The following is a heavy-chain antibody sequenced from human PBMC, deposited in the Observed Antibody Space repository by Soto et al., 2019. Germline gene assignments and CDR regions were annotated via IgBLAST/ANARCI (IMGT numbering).Heavy chain of an antibody. CDR2: IYHSGST. V-gene: IGHV4-30-2*01. D-gene: IGHD4-17*01. CDR3: ARVSYDYYYYGMDV. Sequence: QLQLQESGSGLVKPSQTLSLTCAVSGGSISSGGYSWSWIRQPPGKRLEWIGYIYHSGSTYYNPSLKSRVTRSVDRSKNQFSLKLSSVTAADTAVYYCARVSYDYYYYGMDVWGQGTTVTVSS. CDR1: GGSISSGGYS. J-gene: IGHJ6*02.